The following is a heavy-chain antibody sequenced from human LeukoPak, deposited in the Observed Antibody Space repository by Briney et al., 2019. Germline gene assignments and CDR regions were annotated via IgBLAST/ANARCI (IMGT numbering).Heavy chain of an antibody. D-gene: IGHD3-16*02. CDR2: ISYDGSNK. J-gene: IGHJ4*02. Sequence: PGGSLRLSCAASGFTLSNYAMHWVRQAPGKGLEWVAVISYDGSNKYYADSVKGRFTISRDNSKNTLYLQMNSLRADDTAMYYCAKVIVGWLLDYWGQGTLVTVSS. CDR3: AKVIVGWLLDY. CDR1: GFTLSNYA. V-gene: IGHV3-30*18.